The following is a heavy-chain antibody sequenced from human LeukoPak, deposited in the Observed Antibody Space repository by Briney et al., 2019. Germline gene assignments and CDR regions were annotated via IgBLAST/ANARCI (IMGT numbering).Heavy chain of an antibody. CDR1: GFTFSSYA. CDR3: TRGPPDGSGNYYPGDF. CDR2: ISDSDGTT. D-gene: IGHD3-10*01. Sequence: GGSLRLSCAASGFTFSSYAMSWVRQAPGKGLEWVSVISDSDGTTYYADSVKGRFTISRDNSKNTLYLQMNSLRVEDTAVYYCTRGPPDGSGNYYPGDFWGQGTLVTVSS. V-gene: IGHV3-23*01. J-gene: IGHJ4*02.